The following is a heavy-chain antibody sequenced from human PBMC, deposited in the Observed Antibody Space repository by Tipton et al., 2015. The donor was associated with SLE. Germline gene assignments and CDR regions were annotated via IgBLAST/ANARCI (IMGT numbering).Heavy chain of an antibody. V-gene: IGHV3-30*04. CDR3: AREATYYYYSSSRAYFDF. Sequence: SLRLSCTVSGGSISSYAMHWVRQAPGKGLEWVAVISYDGRNKYYADSVKGRFTISRDNSKNTLYLQMNSLRAEDTAVYYCAREATYYYYSSSRAYFDFWGQGTLVTVSS. CDR1: GGSISSYA. J-gene: IGHJ4*02. D-gene: IGHD3-22*01. CDR2: ISYDGRNK.